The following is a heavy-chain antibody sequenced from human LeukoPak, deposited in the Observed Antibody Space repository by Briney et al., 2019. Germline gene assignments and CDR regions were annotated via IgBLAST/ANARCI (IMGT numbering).Heavy chain of an antibody. CDR3: AKDRARVGSSWSYYFDY. Sequence: GGSLRLSCAASGFTFSSYAMSWVRQAPGKGLEWVSAISGSGGSTYYADSVKGRFTISRDNSKNTLYLQMNSLRAEDTAVYYCAKDRARVGSSWSYYFDYWGQGTLSPSPQ. V-gene: IGHV3-23*01. J-gene: IGHJ4*02. CDR1: GFTFSSYA. D-gene: IGHD6-13*01. CDR2: ISGSGGST.